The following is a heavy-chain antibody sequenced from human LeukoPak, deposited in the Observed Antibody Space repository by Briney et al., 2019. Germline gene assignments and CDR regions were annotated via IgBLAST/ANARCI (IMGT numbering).Heavy chain of an antibody. Sequence: AGGSLRLSCSASGFTFSSYAMNWVRQAPGKGLEYVSAITSNGGSTYYADSVKGRFTISRDNSKKTLYLQMSSLRAEDTAVYYCVKGRCSGSSCYGGDYWGQGTLVTVSS. J-gene: IGHJ4*02. CDR1: GFTFSSYA. CDR2: ITSNGGST. D-gene: IGHD2-2*01. CDR3: VKGRCSGSSCYGGDY. V-gene: IGHV3-64D*06.